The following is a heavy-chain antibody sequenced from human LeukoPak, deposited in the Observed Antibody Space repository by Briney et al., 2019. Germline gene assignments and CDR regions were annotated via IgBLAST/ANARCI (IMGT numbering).Heavy chain of an antibody. CDR1: GYSFTSYW. V-gene: IGHV5-51*01. D-gene: IGHD4-23*01. CDR2: IHPGDSDT. Sequence: GESLKISCKGSGYSFTSYWIGLVRQMPGKGLEWMGIIHPGDSDTRYSPSFQGQVTISADKSISTAYLQWSSLKASDTAMYYCARATTVVTPLYFDYWGQGTLVTVSS. CDR3: ARATTVVTPLYFDY. J-gene: IGHJ4*02.